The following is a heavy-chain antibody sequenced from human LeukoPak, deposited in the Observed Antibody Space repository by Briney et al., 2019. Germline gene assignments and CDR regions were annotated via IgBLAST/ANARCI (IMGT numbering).Heavy chain of an antibody. V-gene: IGHV4-59*01. J-gene: IGHJ5*02. CDR1: GGSISSYY. Sequence: SETLSLTCTVSGGSISSYYRSWIRQPPGKGLEWIGYIYYSGSTNYNPSLKSRVTISVDTSKNQFSLKLSSVTAADTAVYYCARDAVGWFDPWGQGTLVTVSS. CDR3: ARDAVGWFDP. CDR2: IYYSGST.